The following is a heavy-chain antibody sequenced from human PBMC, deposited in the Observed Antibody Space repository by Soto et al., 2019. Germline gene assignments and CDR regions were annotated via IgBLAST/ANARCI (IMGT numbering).Heavy chain of an antibody. D-gene: IGHD1-7*01. V-gene: IGHV3-30*03. CDR1: GFTFSSYG. CDR3: ARDQTGTTFYYGMDV. CDR2: ISYDGSNK. Sequence: VGSLRLSCAASGFTFSSYGMHWVRQAPGKGLEWVAVISYDGSNKYYADSVKGRFTISRDNSKNTLYLQMNSLRAEDTAVYYCARDQTGTTFYYGMDVWGQGTTVTVSS. J-gene: IGHJ6*02.